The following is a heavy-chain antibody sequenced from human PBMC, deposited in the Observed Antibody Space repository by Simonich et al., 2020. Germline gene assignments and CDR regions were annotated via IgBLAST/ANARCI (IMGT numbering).Heavy chain of an antibody. J-gene: IGHJ4*02. CDR3: VRPDSGYDYFDY. D-gene: IGHD5-12*01. CDR1: GYSFTSYG. Sequence: EVQLVQSGAEVKKPGESLKISCKGSGYSFTSYGIGWVRHMPGKGLEWMGITYPGDSDTIYSPSFQGQVTIAADKSSSTAYLQWSSLKASDTAMYYCVRPDSGYDYFDYWGQGTLVTVSS. CDR2: TYPGDSDT. V-gene: IGHV5-51*03.